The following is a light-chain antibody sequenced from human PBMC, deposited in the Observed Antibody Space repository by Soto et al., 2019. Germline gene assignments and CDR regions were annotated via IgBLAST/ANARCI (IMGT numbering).Light chain of an antibody. V-gene: IGKV1-39*01. CDR3: QQSYSTPLT. Sequence: DIQMTQSPSSLSASVGDRVTITCRASQSISSYLNWYQQKPGKAPKLLIYAASSLQSGVPSRFSGSGSGTDFTLTISTLPPEDFATYYCQQSYSTPLTFGGGTKVESK. CDR2: AAS. CDR1: QSISSY. J-gene: IGKJ4*01.